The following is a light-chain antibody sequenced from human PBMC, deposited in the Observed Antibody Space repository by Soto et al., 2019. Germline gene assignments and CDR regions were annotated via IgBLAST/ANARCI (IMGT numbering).Light chain of an antibody. J-gene: IGLJ7*01. CDR3: ETWDSNPQQWV. CDR1: SGHSSYI. Sequence: QSVLTQSSSASASLGSSVKLTCTLSSGHSSYIIAWHQQQPGKAPRYLMKLEGSGSYNKGSGVPDRFSGSSSGADRYLTISNLQFEDEADYYCETWDSNPQQWVFGGGTQLTVL. V-gene: IGLV4-60*02. CDR2: LEGSGSY.